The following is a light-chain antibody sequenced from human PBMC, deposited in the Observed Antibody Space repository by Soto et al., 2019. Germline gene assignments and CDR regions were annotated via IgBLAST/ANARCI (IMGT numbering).Light chain of an antibody. V-gene: IGKV1-5*03. J-gene: IGKJ1*01. CDR1: QSIDTW. CDR2: KAS. Sequence: DIQMTHSPSSLSASVGDRFNITCRASQSIDTWLAWHKQKPGQVPKLLISKASSLESGVPSRLSGSGSGTEFTLTISSMKPDDYATYYCQQYNSYRAFGHGTKVDIK. CDR3: QQYNSYRA.